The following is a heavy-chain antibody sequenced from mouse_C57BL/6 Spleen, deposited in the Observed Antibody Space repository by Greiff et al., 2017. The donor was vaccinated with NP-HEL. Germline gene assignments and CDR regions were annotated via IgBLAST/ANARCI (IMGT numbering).Heavy chain of an antibody. V-gene: IGHV1-69*01. D-gene: IGHD3-2*02. J-gene: IGHJ2*01. CDR3: ARSAQATSCDY. Sequence: QVQLQQPGAELVMPGASVKLSCKASGYTFTSYWMHWVKQRPGQGLEWIGEIDPSDSYTNYNQKFKGKSTLTVDKSSSTAYMQLSSLTSEDAAVYYCARSAQATSCDYWGQGTTLTVSS. CDR1: GYTFTSYW. CDR2: IDPSDSYT.